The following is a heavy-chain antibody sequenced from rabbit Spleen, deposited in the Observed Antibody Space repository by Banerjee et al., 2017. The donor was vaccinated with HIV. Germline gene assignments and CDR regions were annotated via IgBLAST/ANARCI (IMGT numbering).Heavy chain of an antibody. Sequence: QSLEESGGDLVKPGASLTLTCTASGFSFSSYSMGWVRQAPGKGLEWIACIYGGDSGSTYYASWAKGRFTISKSTSLNTVTLQMTSLTAADTATYFCVRGLGSRTPLSNLWGPGTLVTVS. CDR2: IYGGDSGST. D-gene: IGHD4-2*01. CDR3: VRGLGSRTPLSNL. V-gene: IGHV1S40*01. J-gene: IGHJ4*01. CDR1: GFSFSSYS.